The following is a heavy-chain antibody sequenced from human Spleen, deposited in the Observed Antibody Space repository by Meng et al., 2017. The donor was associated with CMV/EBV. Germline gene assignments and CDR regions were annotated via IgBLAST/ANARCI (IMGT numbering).Heavy chain of an antibody. CDR3: ARGFDSRSYFAY. CDR1: GFTFDDFG. V-gene: IGHV3-20*04. D-gene: IGHD3-22*01. J-gene: IGHJ4*02. CDR2: IHWNGDTT. Sequence: CAASGFTFDDFGMSWVRQAPGKGLEWVSGIHWNGDTTGYADSVKGRFTISRDNAKNSVYLQMNSLRAEDTALYYCARGFDSRSYFAYWGQGTLVTVSS.